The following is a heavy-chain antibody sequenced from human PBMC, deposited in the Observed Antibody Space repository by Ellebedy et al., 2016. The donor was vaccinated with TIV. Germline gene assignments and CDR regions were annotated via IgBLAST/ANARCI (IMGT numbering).Heavy chain of an antibody. Sequence: AASVKVSCKASEYIFTSYYMHWVRQAPGQGLEWMGIINPSGSSTNYAQKLQGRVTMTSDTSTRTVYMELSSLRSEDTAVYYGARGHSTFYVYSGSSDFDYWGQGTLVTVSS. CDR2: INPSGSST. CDR1: EYIFTSYY. CDR3: ARGHSTFYVYSGSSDFDY. J-gene: IGHJ4*02. D-gene: IGHD1-26*01. V-gene: IGHV1-46*04.